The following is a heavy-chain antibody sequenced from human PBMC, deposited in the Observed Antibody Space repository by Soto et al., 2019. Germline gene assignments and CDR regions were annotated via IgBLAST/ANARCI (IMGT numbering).Heavy chain of an antibody. Sequence: GGSLRLSCAASGFTFSSYAMGWVRQAPGKGLEWVSSISGIGHSTYYADSVKGRFTISRDNSKNTLHLQMNSLRAEDTAVYYCAKRIMSTIGHFDSWGQGTLVTVSS. J-gene: IGHJ4*02. D-gene: IGHD1-1*01. V-gene: IGHV3-23*01. CDR3: AKRIMSTIGHFDS. CDR2: ISGIGHST. CDR1: GFTFSSYA.